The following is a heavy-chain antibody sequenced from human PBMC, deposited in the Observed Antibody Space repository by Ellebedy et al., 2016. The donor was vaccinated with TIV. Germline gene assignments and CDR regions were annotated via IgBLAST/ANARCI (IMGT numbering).Heavy chain of an antibody. CDR2: ISSGSSYI. Sequence: GESLKISXPASGFSFSTYAMNWVRQAPGTGLEWVSYISSGSSYIFYADSMKGRFTISRDNAKNSLYLEMKSLRAEDTALYYCAGYGWPANFDPWGQGTLVTVSS. D-gene: IGHD6-13*01. CDR1: GFSFSTYA. V-gene: IGHV3-21*06. CDR3: AGYGWPANFDP. J-gene: IGHJ5*02.